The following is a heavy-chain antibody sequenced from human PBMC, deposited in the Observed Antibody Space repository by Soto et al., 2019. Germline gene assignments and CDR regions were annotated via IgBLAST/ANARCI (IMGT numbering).Heavy chain of an antibody. D-gene: IGHD2-2*01. CDR2: IDPSDSYT. CDR1: GYSFTSYW. CDR3: ASQRYCSSTSCYYGMDV. J-gene: IGHJ6*02. V-gene: IGHV5-10-1*01. Sequence: PGESLKISCKGSGYSFTSYWISWVRQMPGEGLEWMGRIDPSDSYTNYSPSFQGHVTISADKSISTAYLQWSSLKASDTAMYYCASQRYCSSTSCYYGMDVWGQGTTATVSS.